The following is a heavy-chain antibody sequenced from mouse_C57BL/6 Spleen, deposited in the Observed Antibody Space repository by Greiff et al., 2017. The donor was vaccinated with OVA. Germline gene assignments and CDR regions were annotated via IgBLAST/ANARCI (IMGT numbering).Heavy chain of an antibody. CDR3: ARLKDYYFDY. V-gene: IGHV5-12*01. Sequence: EVQRVESGGGLVQPGGSLKLSCAASGFTFSDYYMYWVRQTPEKRLEWVAYISNGGGSTYYPDTVKGRFTISRDNAKNTLYLQMSRLKSEDTAMYYCARLKDYYFDYWGQGTTLTVSS. CDR2: ISNGGGST. CDR1: GFTFSDYY. J-gene: IGHJ2*01.